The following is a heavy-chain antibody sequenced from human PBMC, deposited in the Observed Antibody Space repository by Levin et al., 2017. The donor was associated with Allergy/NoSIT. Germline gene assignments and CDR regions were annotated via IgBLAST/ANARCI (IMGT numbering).Heavy chain of an antibody. CDR1: GFTFSSYE. D-gene: IGHD4-17*01. J-gene: IGHJ1*01. CDR3: ASKLRPTVTTPVQH. CDR2: ISSSGSTI. Sequence: GGSLRLSCAASGFTFSSYEMNWVRQAPGKGLEWVSYISSSGSTIYYADSVKGRFTISRDNAKNSLYLQMNSLRAEDTAVYYCASKLRPTVTTPVQHWGQGTLVTVSS. V-gene: IGHV3-48*03.